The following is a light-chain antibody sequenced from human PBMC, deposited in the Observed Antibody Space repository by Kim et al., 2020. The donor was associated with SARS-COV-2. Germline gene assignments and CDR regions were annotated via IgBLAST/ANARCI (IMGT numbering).Light chain of an antibody. Sequence: DIQMTQSPYSLSASVGDRVTITCRASQGISNYLAWYQQKPGKVPKLLIYAASTLQSGVPSRFSGSGSGTDFTLTISCLQPEDVATYYCKKYNSAPWTFGQGTKVDIK. V-gene: IGKV1-27*01. CDR2: AAS. CDR1: QGISNY. J-gene: IGKJ1*01. CDR3: KKYNSAPWT.